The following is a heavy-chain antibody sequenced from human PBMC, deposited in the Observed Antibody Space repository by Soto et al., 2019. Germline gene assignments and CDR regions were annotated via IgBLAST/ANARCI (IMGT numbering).Heavy chain of an antibody. D-gene: IGHD1-26*01. J-gene: IGHJ6*02. V-gene: IGHV1-69*13. CDR3: ARDPVGAAENYGMDV. CDR1: GGTFSSFA. Sequence: GASVKVSCKASGGTFSSFAITWVRQAPGQGLEWMGGSIPIFGTANYAQKFQGRVTITADESTSTAYMELSSLRYDDTAVYYCARDPVGAAENYGMDVWGQGTTVTVSS. CDR2: SIPIFGTA.